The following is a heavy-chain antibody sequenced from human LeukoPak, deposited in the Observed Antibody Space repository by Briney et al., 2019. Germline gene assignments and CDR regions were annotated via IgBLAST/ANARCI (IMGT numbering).Heavy chain of an antibody. Sequence: GASVKVSCKASGYTFTSYYMHWVRQAPGQGLEWMGWINTNTGNPTYAQGFTGRFVFSLDTSVSTAYLQISSLKAEDTAVYYCARSLLGYCSGGSCYPFDYWGQGTLVTVSP. CDR1: GYTFTSYY. CDR3: ARSLLGYCSGGSCYPFDY. V-gene: IGHV7-4-1*02. J-gene: IGHJ4*02. D-gene: IGHD2-15*01. CDR2: INTNTGNP.